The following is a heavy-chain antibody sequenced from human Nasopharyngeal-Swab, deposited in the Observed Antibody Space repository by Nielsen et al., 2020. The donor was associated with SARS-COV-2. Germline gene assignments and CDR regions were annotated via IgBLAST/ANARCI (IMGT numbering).Heavy chain of an antibody. J-gene: IGHJ4*02. V-gene: IGHV3-23*01. D-gene: IGHD3-3*01. Sequence: GESLKISCAASGFSFRTYWMHWVRQSPGEGLEWVSTVDPSGGSTYYADSVRGRFTISRDNSKNALYLQMNSLRVEDTAIYYCVKSNFLDYWGQGAQVTVSS. CDR1: GFSFRTYW. CDR2: VDPSGGST. CDR3: VKSNFLDY.